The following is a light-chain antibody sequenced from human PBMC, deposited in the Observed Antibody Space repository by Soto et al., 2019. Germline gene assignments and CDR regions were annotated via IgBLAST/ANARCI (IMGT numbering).Light chain of an antibody. CDR1: QSVLSSSNNKNF. V-gene: IGKV4-1*01. CDR2: WAS. Sequence: DIVMTQSPDSLAVSLGERATINCKSSQSVLSSSNNKNFLAWYQQKPGQSPKLLIYWASTRESGVPDRLSGSGSGTDFTLTISSLQAEDVAVYYCQQYYRIPYTFGQGTKLELK. CDR3: QQYYRIPYT. J-gene: IGKJ2*01.